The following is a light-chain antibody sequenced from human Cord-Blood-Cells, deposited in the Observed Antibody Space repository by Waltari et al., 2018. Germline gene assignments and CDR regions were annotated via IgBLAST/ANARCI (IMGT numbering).Light chain of an antibody. Sequence: DIVMTQSPLSLPVTPGEPASISCRSSQSLLHSNGYNYLDWYLQKPGQSPQLLIYLGSNRASGVPDRFSGSGSGTDCTLKISRVEAEDVGVYYCMQALQFTFGPGTKVDIK. V-gene: IGKV2-28*01. J-gene: IGKJ3*01. CDR1: QSLLHSNGYNY. CDR2: LGS. CDR3: MQALQFT.